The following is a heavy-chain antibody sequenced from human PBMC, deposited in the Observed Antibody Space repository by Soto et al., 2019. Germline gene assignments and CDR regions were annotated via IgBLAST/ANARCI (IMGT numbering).Heavy chain of an antibody. CDR2: INHGRST. CDR1: GGSFRGYY. D-gene: IGHD4-17*01. CDR3: AGDLHDGDYGPAHY. V-gene: IGHV4-34*01. Sequence: QVQLQQWGAGLLKPSETLSLTCAVYGGSFRGYYWRWIRQPPGKGLEWIGEINHGRSTNYNPSLKRRVTMSVDPSGNQFSLKLRSVTAADTAVYYCAGDLHDGDYGPAHYWGQGTLVTVSS. J-gene: IGHJ4*02.